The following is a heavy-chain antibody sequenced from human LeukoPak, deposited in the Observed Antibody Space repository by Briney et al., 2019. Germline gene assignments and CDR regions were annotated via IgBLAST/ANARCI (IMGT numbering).Heavy chain of an antibody. CDR2: ISAYNGNT. CDR1: GYTFTSYG. D-gene: IGHD6-13*01. Sequence: ASVKVSCKASGYTFTSYGISWVRQAPGQGLEWMGWISAYNGNTNYAQKLQGRVTMTTDTSTSTAYMELRSLRSDDTAVYYCARASSSWLLYYYYYMDVWAKGPRSPSP. CDR3: ARASSSWLLYYYYYMDV. J-gene: IGHJ6*03. V-gene: IGHV1-18*01.